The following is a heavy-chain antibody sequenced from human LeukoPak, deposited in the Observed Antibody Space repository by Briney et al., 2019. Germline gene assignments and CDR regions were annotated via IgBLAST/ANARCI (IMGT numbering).Heavy chain of an antibody. CDR3: SRGWIGYYYDSSGYTPDRDGYYYYMDV. D-gene: IGHD3-22*01. CDR2: INPSGGST. CDR1: GYTFTSYY. V-gene: IGHV1-46*01. Sequence: ASVKVSCKASGYTFTSYYMHWVRQAPGQGLEWMGIINPSGGSTSYTHKLQGRLTLTRDTSPSTAYMELSSLRSEDTAVYYCSRGWIGYYYDSSGYTPDRDGYYYYMDVWGKGTTVTISS. J-gene: IGHJ6*03.